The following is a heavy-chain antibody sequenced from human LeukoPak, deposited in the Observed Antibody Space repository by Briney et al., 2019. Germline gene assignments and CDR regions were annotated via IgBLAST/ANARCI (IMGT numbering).Heavy chain of an antibody. CDR1: GGSFSGYY. CDR2: INHRGST. Sequence: SETLSLTCAVYGGSFSGYYWSWIRQPPGKGREWIGEINHRGSTNYNPSLKRRVTISVDTSKHQFSLKLSSVTAADTAVYYCARGRWPRRGWFDPWGQGTLVTVSS. CDR3: ARGRWPRRGWFDP. V-gene: IGHV4-34*01. J-gene: IGHJ5*02.